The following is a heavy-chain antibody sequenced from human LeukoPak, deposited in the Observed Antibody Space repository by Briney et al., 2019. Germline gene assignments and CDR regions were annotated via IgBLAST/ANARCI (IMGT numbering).Heavy chain of an antibody. CDR3: ARDRGSWYFDL. D-gene: IGHD3-16*01. CDR1: GGSISSYY. V-gene: IGHV4-59*01. Sequence: PSETLSLTCTVSGGSISSYYWSWVRQPPGKGLEWIGYIYYSGSTTYNPSLKSGVTISVDTSKKQFSLSLSSVTAADTAVYYCARDRGSWYFDLWGRGNLVTVSS. CDR2: IYYSGST. J-gene: IGHJ2*01.